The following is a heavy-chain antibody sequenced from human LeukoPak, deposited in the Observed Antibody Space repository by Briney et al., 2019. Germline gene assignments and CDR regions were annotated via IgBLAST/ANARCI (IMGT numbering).Heavy chain of an antibody. Sequence: ASVKVSCKSSGYTFTSYYMHWVRQAPGQGLEWMGIINPSGGSTSYAQKFQGRVTITRDMSTSTVYMELSSLRSEDTAVYYCARAPPPLRSPERYFDLWGRGTLVTVSS. J-gene: IGHJ2*01. V-gene: IGHV1-46*01. D-gene: IGHD4-17*01. CDR1: GYTFTSYY. CDR2: INPSGGST. CDR3: ARAPPPLRSPERYFDL.